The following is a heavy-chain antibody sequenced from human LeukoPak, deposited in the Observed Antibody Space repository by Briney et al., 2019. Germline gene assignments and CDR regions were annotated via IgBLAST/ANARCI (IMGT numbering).Heavy chain of an antibody. CDR2: IYYSGST. J-gene: IGHJ3*02. CDR1: GGSISSYY. V-gene: IGHV4-59*08. CDR3: ARHLESYYDSSGYPLDAFDT. Sequence: PSETLSLTCTVSGGSISSYYWSWIRQPPGKGLEWIGYIYYSGSTNYNPSLKSRVTISVDTSKNQFSLKLSSVTAADTAVYYCARHLESYYDSSGYPLDAFDTWGQGTMVTVSS. D-gene: IGHD3-22*01.